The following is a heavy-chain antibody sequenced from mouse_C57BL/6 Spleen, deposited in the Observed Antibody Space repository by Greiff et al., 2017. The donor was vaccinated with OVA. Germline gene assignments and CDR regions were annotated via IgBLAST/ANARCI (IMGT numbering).Heavy chain of an antibody. V-gene: IGHV1-76*01. CDR2: IYPGSGNT. CDR1: GYTFTDYY. CDR3: ARERWYFDV. J-gene: IGHJ1*03. Sequence: VKLMESGAELVRPGASVKLSCKASGYTFTDYYINWVKQRPGQGLEWIARIYPGSGNTYYNEKFKGKATLTAEKSSSTAYMQLSSLTSEDSAVYFCARERWYFDVWGTGTTVTVSS.